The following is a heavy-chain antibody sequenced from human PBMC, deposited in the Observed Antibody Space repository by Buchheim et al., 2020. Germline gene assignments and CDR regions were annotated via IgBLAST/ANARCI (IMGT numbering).Heavy chain of an antibody. CDR3: ARHPSARFDF. CDR2: IKQDGSEK. J-gene: IGHJ4*02. CDR1: GFTFNIYW. Sequence: EVQLVESGGDLVQPGGSLRLSCAASGFTFNIYWMTWVRQAPGQGLEWVANIKQDGSEKYYVDSVRGRFTISRDNAKNSLFLQMNSLRPEDTAVYYCARHPSARFDFWGQGTL. V-gene: IGHV3-7*01.